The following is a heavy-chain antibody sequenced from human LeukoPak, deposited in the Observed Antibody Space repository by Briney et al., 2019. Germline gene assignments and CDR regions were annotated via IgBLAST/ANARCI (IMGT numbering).Heavy chain of an antibody. CDR1: GGSISSSSYY. J-gene: IGHJ6*03. V-gene: IGHV4-39*07. CDR3: ARDLLDCSGGSCYIYMDV. CDR2: IYYSGST. D-gene: IGHD2-15*01. Sequence: PSETLSLTCTVSGGSISSSSYYWGWIRQPPGKGLEWIGSIYYSGSTYYNPSLKSRVTISVDTSKNQFSLKLSSVTAADTAVYYCARDLLDCSGGSCYIYMDVWGKGTTVTVSS.